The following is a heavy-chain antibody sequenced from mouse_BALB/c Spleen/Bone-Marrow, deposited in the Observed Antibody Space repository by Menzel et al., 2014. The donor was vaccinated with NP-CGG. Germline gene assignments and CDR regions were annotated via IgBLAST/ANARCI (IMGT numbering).Heavy chain of an antibody. D-gene: IGHD1-1*01. Sequence: VQLQQSGAELVRPGSSVKISCKASGYAFSRSWMNWVKQRPGQGLEWIGQIYPGDDDTNYSGKFKGRATLTADKSSGTAYMQLSSLTSEDSAAYFCAGSTPLAYWGQGTLVTVSA. CDR2: IYPGDDDT. CDR1: GYAFSRSW. V-gene: IGHV1-80*01. J-gene: IGHJ3*01. CDR3: AGSTPLAY.